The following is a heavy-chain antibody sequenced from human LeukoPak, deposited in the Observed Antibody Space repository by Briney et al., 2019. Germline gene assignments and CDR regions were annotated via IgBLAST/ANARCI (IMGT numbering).Heavy chain of an antibody. Sequence: GGSLRLSCAAAGFTFSNYWMTWVRQAPGKGLQWVATIRQDGGERSYVDSVKGRFTISRDNARNSLSLQMNSLRAEDTAVYYCASRAYHGSPLPLDYWGQGALVTVSS. CDR1: GFTFSNYW. J-gene: IGHJ4*02. CDR2: IRQDGGER. CDR3: ASRAYHGSPLPLDY. D-gene: IGHD3-22*01. V-gene: IGHV3-7*01.